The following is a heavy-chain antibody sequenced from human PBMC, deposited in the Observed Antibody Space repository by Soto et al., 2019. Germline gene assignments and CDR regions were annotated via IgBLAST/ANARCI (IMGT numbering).Heavy chain of an antibody. Sequence: ASVKVSCKASGYTFTGYYMHWVRQAPGQGLEWMGWINPNSGGTNYAQKFQGRVTMTRDTSISTAYMELSRLRSDGTAVYYCARVQQQLSSGMDVWGQGTTVTVSS. CDR3: ARVQQQLSSGMDV. V-gene: IGHV1-2*02. D-gene: IGHD6-13*01. CDR2: INPNSGGT. J-gene: IGHJ6*02. CDR1: GYTFTGYY.